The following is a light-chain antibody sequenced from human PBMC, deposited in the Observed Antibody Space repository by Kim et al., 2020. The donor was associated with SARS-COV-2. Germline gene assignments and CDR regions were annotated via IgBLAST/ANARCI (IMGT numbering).Light chain of an antibody. V-gene: IGLV3-1*01. J-gene: IGLJ2*01. CDR1: KLGDKY. Sequence: VLTQPPSVSVSPGQTASITCSGDKLGDKYVFWYQQKPGQSPVLVIYQDTKRPSGIPERFSASNSGNTATLTISGTQATDEADYYCQAWDSGTAVVFGGGTQLTVL. CDR2: QDT. CDR3: QAWDSGTAVV.